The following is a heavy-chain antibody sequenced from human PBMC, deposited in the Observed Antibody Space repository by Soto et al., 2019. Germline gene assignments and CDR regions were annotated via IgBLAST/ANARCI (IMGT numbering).Heavy chain of an antibody. D-gene: IGHD3-3*01. CDR1: GFTFGDYA. CDR3: SRDFQLVTYYDFWSGYQAPFDY. J-gene: IGHJ4*02. CDR2: IRSKAYGGTT. Sequence: SLRLSCTASGFTFGDYAMSWFRQAPGKGLEWVGFIRSKAYGGTTEYAASVKGRFTISRDDSKSIAYLQMNSLKTEDTAVYYCSRDFQLVTYYDFWSGYQAPFDYWGQGTLVTVSS. V-gene: IGHV3-49*03.